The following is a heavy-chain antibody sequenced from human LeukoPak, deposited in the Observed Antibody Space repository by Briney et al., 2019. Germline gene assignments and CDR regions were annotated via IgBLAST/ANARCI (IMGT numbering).Heavy chain of an antibody. D-gene: IGHD6-13*01. CDR3: AAGYSSSY. CDR2: ISGSGGST. V-gene: IGHV3-23*01. Sequence: SGGSLRLSCAASGFTFSSYGMSWVRQAPGKGLEWVSGISGSGGSTYYADSVKGRFTISRDNSKNTLYLQMNSLRAEDTAVYYCAAGYSSSYWGQGTLVTVSS. J-gene: IGHJ4*02. CDR1: GFTFSSYG.